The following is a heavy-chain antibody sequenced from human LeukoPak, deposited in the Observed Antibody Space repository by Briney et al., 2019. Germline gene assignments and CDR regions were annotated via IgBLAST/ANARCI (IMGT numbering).Heavy chain of an antibody. J-gene: IGHJ4*02. Sequence: ASVKVSCKTSGYIFVGYYMHWVRQAPGEGLEWMGWINPNGGVTNYAQKFQGRVTLTRDTSSSTGYMEMNSLSPDDTAIYYCTRGGLGELFDFWGQGTLVAVSS. V-gene: IGHV1-2*02. D-gene: IGHD3-10*01. CDR2: INPNGGVT. CDR3: TRGGLGELFDF. CDR1: GYIFVGYY.